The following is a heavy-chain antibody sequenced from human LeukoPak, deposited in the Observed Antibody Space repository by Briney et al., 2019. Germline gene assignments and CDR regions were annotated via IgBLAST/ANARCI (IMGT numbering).Heavy chain of an antibody. V-gene: IGHV3-74*01. J-gene: IGHJ3*02. CDR1: GFTFSSYW. Sequence: GGSLRLSCAASGFTFSSYWMHWVRQVPGKGLVWVSRIGTDGSTTTSADDVKGRFTISRDNAKNTLFLQMNSLRGEDTAVYYCARDKYGGNSNAFDIWGQGTLVTVSS. D-gene: IGHD4-23*01. CDR3: ARDKYGGNSNAFDI. CDR2: IGTDGSTT.